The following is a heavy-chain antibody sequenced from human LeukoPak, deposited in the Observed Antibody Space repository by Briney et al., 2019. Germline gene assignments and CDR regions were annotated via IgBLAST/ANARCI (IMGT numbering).Heavy chain of an antibody. V-gene: IGHV3-23*01. CDR1: GFSFSSHA. D-gene: IGHD2/OR15-2a*01. Sequence: PGGSLRLSCATSGFSFSSHAMTWVRQAPGKGLEWLSAISISGDDTYYADSVKGRFTISRDNSKNTLYLQMNSLRAEDTAVYYCAKDTFSVGIWGQGTMVTVSS. CDR2: ISISGDDT. J-gene: IGHJ3*02. CDR3: AKDTFSVGI.